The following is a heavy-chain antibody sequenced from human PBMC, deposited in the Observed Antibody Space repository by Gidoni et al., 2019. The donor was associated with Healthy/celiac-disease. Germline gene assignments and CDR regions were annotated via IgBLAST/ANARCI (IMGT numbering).Heavy chain of an antibody. V-gene: IGHV3-23*01. CDR3: AKGGSITIFGVVKACDY. D-gene: IGHD3-3*01. Sequence: EVQLLESGGGLVQPGGSLRLSCAASGFTFSSYAMIWVRQAPGKGLEGVSAISGGGVSTYYADSVNGPFTISRDISKNTLYLQMNSLLAEDTAVYYCAKGGSITIFGVVKACDYWGQGTLVTVSS. CDR2: ISGGGVST. J-gene: IGHJ4*02. CDR1: GFTFSSYA.